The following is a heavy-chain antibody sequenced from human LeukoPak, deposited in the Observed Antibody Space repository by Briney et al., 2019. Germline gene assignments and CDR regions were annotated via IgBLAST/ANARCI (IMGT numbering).Heavy chain of an antibody. Sequence: GGSLRLSCAASGFTFSSYAMSWVRQAPRKGLEWVSAISGSGGSTYYADSVKGRFTISRDNSKNTLYLQMNSLRAEDTAVYYCAKGARRITMVRPFDYWGQGTLVTVSS. D-gene: IGHD3-10*01. CDR1: GFTFSSYA. J-gene: IGHJ4*02. CDR3: AKGARRITMVRPFDY. CDR2: ISGSGGST. V-gene: IGHV3-23*01.